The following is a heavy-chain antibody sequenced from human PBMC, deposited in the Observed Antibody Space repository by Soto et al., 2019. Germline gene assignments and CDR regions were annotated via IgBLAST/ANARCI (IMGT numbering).Heavy chain of an antibody. CDR3: ARLGYCSSTSCYKAFDY. J-gene: IGHJ4*02. Sequence: GGSLRLSCAASGFTVSSNYMSWVRQAPGKGLEWVSVIYSGGSTYYADSVKGRFTISRHNSKNTLYLQMNSLRAEDTAVYYCARLGYCSSTSCYKAFDYWGQGTLVTVSS. CDR1: GFTVSSNY. CDR2: IYSGGST. D-gene: IGHD2-2*02. V-gene: IGHV3-53*04.